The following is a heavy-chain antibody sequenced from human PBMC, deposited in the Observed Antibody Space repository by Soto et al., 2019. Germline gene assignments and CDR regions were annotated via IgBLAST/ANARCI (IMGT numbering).Heavy chain of an antibody. CDR3: AREHTVTTVYYYYYYMDV. Sequence: EVQLVESGGGLVQPGGSLRLSCAASGFTVSSNSMSWVRQAPGKGLEWVSVIYSGGSTYYADSVKGRFTISRDNSKNTLYLQMHSLRAEDTAVYYCAREHTVTTVYYYYYYMDVWGKGTTVTVSS. J-gene: IGHJ6*03. V-gene: IGHV3-66*01. CDR2: IYSGGST. D-gene: IGHD4-4*01. CDR1: GFTVSSNS.